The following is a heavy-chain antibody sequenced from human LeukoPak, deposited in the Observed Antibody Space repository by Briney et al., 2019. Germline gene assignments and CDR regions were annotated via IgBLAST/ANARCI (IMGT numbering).Heavy chain of an antibody. V-gene: IGHV3-23*01. J-gene: IGHJ4*02. Sequence: GGSLRLSCAASGFTFRSYAMNWVRQAPGKGLEWVSTISSSGSSTYYADSVKGRFTISRDNSKNTLYLQMNSLRAEDTAEYYCAKDGPASWGYFDYWGQGTVANVSS. CDR1: GFTFRSYA. CDR3: AKDGPASWGYFDY. CDR2: ISSSGSST. D-gene: IGHD2-15*01.